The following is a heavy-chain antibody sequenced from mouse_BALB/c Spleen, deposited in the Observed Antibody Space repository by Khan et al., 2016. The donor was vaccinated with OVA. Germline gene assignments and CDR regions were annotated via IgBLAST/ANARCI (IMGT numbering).Heavy chain of an antibody. Sequence: EVQLQESGPGLVKPSQSLSLTCTVTGYSLTSDYAWNWIRQFPGNKLEWMGYISYSGSTSYNPSLISRISITRDTSKNQFFLQLNSLTTEDTATYSGARRGSLLLRDDFDYWGQGTTLTVSA. V-gene: IGHV3-2*02. CDR2: ISYSGST. CDR1: GYSLTSDYA. J-gene: IGHJ2*01. D-gene: IGHD1-1*01. CDR3: ARRGSLLLRDDFDY.